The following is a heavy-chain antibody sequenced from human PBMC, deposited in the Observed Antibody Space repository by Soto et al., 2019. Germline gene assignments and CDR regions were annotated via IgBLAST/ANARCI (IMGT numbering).Heavy chain of an antibody. D-gene: IGHD3-3*01. V-gene: IGHV3-30*18. CDR1: GFTFKNYG. CDR2: ISHDGGTK. CDR3: AKRITISGYGDYYYYGMDA. Sequence: VHLVESGGGVVQPGRSLRLSCAASGFTFKNYGMHWVRQAPGKGLEWVAVISHDGGTKHYADSVKGRFTIFRDDSKNTVSLQMTSLRADDTAVYYCAKRITISGYGDYYYYGMDAWGQVTTVIVSS. J-gene: IGHJ6*02.